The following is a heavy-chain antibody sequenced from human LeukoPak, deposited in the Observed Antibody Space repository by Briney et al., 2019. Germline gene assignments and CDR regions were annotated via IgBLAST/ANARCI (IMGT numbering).Heavy chain of an antibody. CDR2: INWNGGST. D-gene: IGHD3-10*01. Sequence: GGSLRLSCAASGFTFDDYGMSWVRQAPGKGLEWVSGINWNGGSTGYADSVKGRFTISRDNAKNSLYLQMNSLRAEDTALYYCARAADYYYGSGTQYHYFDYWGQGTLVTVSS. CDR1: GFTFDDYG. CDR3: ARAADYYYGSGTQYHYFDY. V-gene: IGHV3-20*04. J-gene: IGHJ4*02.